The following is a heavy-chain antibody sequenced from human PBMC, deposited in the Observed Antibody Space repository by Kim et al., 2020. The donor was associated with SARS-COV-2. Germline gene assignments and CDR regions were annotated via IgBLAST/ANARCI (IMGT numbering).Heavy chain of an antibody. D-gene: IGHD3-3*01. CDR2: IYHSGST. V-gene: IGHV4-38-2*02. CDR3: ARVNFQFDY. Sequence: SETLSLTCTVSGYSISSGYYCGWILQPPGKGLEWIGSIYHSGSTYYNPSLKSRVTISVDTSKNQFSLKLSSVTAADTAVYYCARVNFQFDYWGQGTLVTVSS. CDR1: GYSISSGYY. J-gene: IGHJ4*02.